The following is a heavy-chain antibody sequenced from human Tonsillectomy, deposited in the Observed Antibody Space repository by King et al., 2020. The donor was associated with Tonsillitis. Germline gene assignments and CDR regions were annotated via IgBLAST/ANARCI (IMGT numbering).Heavy chain of an antibody. V-gene: IGHV3-53*01. CDR3: ASSRRVAVAEGFDY. CDR2: IYPVGRS. CDR1: GFTVSSYY. J-gene: IGHJ4*02. Sequence: VQLVESGGGLIQPGGSLRLSCAASGFTVSSYYMTWVRQAPGKGLEWVSLIYPVGRSYYAESVKGRLTISRDNSKNTVYLQMHSLSGEDTAVYYCASSRRVAVAEGFDYWGQGTLVTVSS. D-gene: IGHD6-19*01.